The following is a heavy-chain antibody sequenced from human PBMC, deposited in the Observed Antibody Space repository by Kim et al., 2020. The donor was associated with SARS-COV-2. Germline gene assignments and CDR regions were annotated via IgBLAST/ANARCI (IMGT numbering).Heavy chain of an antibody. CDR3: ARGQPLDY. CDR1: GGSIRSGGKF. J-gene: IGHJ4*02. CDR2: ISYSGNS. Sequence: SETLSLTCSVSGGSIRSGGKFWTWIRQHPAKGLEWIGYISYSGNSHYSPSLRSRVSISLQTSENQFSLELTSVTAADTAGYYCARGQPLDYWGQGILGTVSS. D-gene: IGHD2-2*01. V-gene: IGHV4-31*03.